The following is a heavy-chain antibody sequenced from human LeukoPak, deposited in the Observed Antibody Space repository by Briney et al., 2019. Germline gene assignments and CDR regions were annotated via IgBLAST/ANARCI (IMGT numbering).Heavy chain of an antibody. J-gene: IGHJ5*02. D-gene: IGHD2-15*01. CDR2: IYSDNT. Sequence: GGSLRLSCTVSGFTVSSNSMSWVRQAPGKGLEWVSFIYSDNTHYSDSVKGRFTISRDNSKNTLYLQMNSLRAEDTAVYYCARWGCSGGSCYSRSVWFDPWGQGTLVTVSS. CDR1: GFTVSSNS. CDR3: ARWGCSGGSCYSRSVWFDP. V-gene: IGHV3-53*01.